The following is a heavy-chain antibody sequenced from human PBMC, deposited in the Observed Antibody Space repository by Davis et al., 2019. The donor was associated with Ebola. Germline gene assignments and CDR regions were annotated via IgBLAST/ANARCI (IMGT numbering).Heavy chain of an antibody. Sequence: PGGSLRLSCTVSGGSISSYYWSWIRQPPGKGLEWIGYIYYSGSTNYNPSLKSRVTISVDTSKNQFSLKLSSVTAADTAVYYCARARITMIVVVGFDYWGQGTLVTVSS. V-gene: IGHV4-59*01. CDR2: IYYSGST. CDR1: GGSISSYY. J-gene: IGHJ4*02. CDR3: ARARITMIVVVGFDY. D-gene: IGHD3-22*01.